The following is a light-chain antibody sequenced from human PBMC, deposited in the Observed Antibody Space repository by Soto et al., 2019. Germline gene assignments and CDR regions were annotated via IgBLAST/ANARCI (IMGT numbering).Light chain of an antibody. CDR1: QSISNY. V-gene: IGKV1-39*01. J-gene: IGKJ1*01. CDR2: GAS. Sequence: IAMTQSPSSLSASVGDRVTITCRASQSISNYLNWYQQKPGKPPEFLIFGASSLQSGVPSRFSGSGSGAEFSLIISSLQPEDVATYYCQQSYSNPRTFGQGTKVEIK. CDR3: QQSYSNPRT.